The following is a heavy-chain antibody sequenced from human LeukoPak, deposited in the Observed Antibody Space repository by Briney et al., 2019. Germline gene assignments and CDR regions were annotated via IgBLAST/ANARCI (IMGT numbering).Heavy chain of an antibody. J-gene: IGHJ4*02. V-gene: IGHV3-33*06. CDR2: IWYDGSNK. Sequence: PGRSLRLSCAASGFIFSSYGMHWVRQAPGKGLEWVADIWYDGSNKYYADSVKGRFTISRDNSKNTLYLQMNSLRAEDTAVYYCAKDRGWFGELLDDYWGQGTLVTVSS. D-gene: IGHD3-10*01. CDR1: GFIFSSYG. CDR3: AKDRGWFGELLDDY.